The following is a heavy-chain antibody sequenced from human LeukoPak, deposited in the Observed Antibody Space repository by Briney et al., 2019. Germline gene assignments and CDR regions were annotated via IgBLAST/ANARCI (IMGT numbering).Heavy chain of an antibody. CDR1: GGTFSNYA. CDR3: ATPSSSTIDSSGWPFDY. V-gene: IGHV1-69*05. J-gene: IGHJ4*02. CDR2: IIPIFGTA. Sequence: SVKVSCKASGGTFSNYAISWVRQAPGHGLEWMGGIIPIFGTAHYAQKFQGRVTITTDESTSTAYMELGSLRSEDTAMYYCATPSSSTIDSSGWPFDYWGQGTLVTVSS. D-gene: IGHD6-19*01.